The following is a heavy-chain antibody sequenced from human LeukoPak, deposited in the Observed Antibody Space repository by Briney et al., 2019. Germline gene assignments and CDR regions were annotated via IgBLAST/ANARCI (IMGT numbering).Heavy chain of an antibody. D-gene: IGHD1-1*01. J-gene: IGHJ6*03. CDR3: ASRTFSYYYYMAV. V-gene: IGHV3-48*04. CDR2: ITLSSSTT. Sequence: GGSLRLSCAASGFIFNNYALSWVRQAPGKGLEWVSYITLSSSTTYYADSVKGRFTISRDNVKNSLYLQMNNLRAEDTAVYYCASRTFSYYYYMAVWGKGTTVTVSS. CDR1: GFIFNNYA.